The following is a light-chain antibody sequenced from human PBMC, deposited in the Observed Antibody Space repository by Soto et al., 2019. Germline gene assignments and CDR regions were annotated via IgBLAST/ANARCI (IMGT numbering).Light chain of an antibody. J-gene: IGKJ3*01. CDR3: QQYAIAPFS. V-gene: IGKV3-20*01. CDR1: QTFINNY. Sequence: EFVLTQSPVTLSLSQGDRATLSCRASQTFINNYLAWYQQIPGQAPRLLIYAASTRATGIPDRFSGSASETDFTLTINRLEPEDSAVYYCQQYAIAPFSLGPGT. CDR2: AAS.